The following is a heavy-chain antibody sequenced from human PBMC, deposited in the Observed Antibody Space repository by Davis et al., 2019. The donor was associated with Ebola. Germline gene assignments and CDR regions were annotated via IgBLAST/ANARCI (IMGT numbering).Heavy chain of an antibody. CDR3: ASIRYYYYGMDV. Sequence: GESLKISCAASGFTFSSYAMHWVRQAPGKGLEWVAVISYDGSNKYYADSVKGRFTISRHNSKNTLYLQMNSLRAEDTAVYYCASIRYYYYGMDVWGQGTTVTVSS. D-gene: IGHD2-2*02. J-gene: IGHJ6*02. V-gene: IGHV3-30*14. CDR2: ISYDGSNK. CDR1: GFTFSSYA.